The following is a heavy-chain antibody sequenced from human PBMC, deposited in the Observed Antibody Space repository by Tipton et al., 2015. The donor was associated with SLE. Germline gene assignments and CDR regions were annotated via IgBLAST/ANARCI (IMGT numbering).Heavy chain of an antibody. CDR1: GGSFSGYY. J-gene: IGHJ3*02. CDR2: INHSGST. Sequence: TLSLTCAVYGGSFSGYYWSWIRQPPGKGLEWIGEINHSGSTNYNPSLKSRVTISVDTSKNQFSLKLSSVTAADTAVYYCAGGVQLERGAFDIWGQGTMVTVSS. V-gene: IGHV4-34*01. CDR3: AGGVQLERGAFDI. D-gene: IGHD1-1*01.